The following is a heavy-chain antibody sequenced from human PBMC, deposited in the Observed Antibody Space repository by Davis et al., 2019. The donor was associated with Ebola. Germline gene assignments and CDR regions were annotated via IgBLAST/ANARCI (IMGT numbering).Heavy chain of an antibody. V-gene: IGHV3-48*03. J-gene: IGHJ6*02. D-gene: IGHD2-2*01. Sequence: GESLKISCTASGFTFRSYEMNWVRQAPGKGLEWLSYISINGDTIYYADSVKGRFTVSRDSAQTTLYLQMNSLRAEDTAVYFCARDHCNRTSCLFGVDVWGQGTTVIVSS. CDR3: ARDHCNRTSCLFGVDV. CDR2: ISINGDTI. CDR1: GFTFRSYE.